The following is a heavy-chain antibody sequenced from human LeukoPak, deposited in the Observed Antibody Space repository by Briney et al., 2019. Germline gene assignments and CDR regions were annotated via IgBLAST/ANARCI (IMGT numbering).Heavy chain of an antibody. V-gene: IGHV4-4*07. Sequence: SETLSLTCTVSGGSISSYYWSWIRQPAGKGLEWIGRIYTSGSTNYNPSLKSRVTISVDTSKNQFSLKLSSVTAADTAVYYCARAVYSSGWYSQGWFDPWGQGTLVTVSS. J-gene: IGHJ5*02. CDR2: IYTSGST. CDR3: ARAVYSSGWYSQGWFDP. D-gene: IGHD6-19*01. CDR1: GGSISSYY.